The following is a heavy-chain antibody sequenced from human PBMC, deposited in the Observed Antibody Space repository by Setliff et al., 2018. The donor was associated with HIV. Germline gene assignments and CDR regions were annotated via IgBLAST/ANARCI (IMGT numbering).Heavy chain of an antibody. CDR2: IYPGDSDI. CDR3: ARAGRGGGSYWTFDY. D-gene: IGHD1-26*01. J-gene: IGHJ4*02. CDR1: EYSFTNNW. V-gene: IGHV5-51*01. Sequence: GESLKLSCKGSEYSFTNNWIGWVRQMPGKGLEWMGIIYPGDSDIRYSPSFQGQVTISADKAISTAYLQWSSLKAADTGMYYCARAGRGGGSYWTFDYWGQGTLVTVSS.